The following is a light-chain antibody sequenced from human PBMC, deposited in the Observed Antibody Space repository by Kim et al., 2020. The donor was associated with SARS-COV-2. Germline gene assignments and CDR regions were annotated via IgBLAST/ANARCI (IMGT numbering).Light chain of an antibody. V-gene: IGLV2-23*02. CDR1: SSDVGTYNL. Sequence: GQSITYSCTGTSSDVGTYNLVAWYQQHPGKGPKLMIYEVRKRPSGVSDRFSGSRSGNTASLTISGLQTEDEADYYCCSYAGSSTWVFGGGTQLTVL. J-gene: IGLJ3*02. CDR2: EVR. CDR3: CSYAGSSTWV.